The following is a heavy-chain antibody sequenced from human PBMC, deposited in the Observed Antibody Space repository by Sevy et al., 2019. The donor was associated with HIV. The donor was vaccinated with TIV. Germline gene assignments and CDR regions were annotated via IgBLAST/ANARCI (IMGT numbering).Heavy chain of an antibody. CDR1: GGSISGYY. Sequence: SENLSLTCTVSGGSISGYYWSWIRQSPGKGLEWIGYIYNVGDTRYNPSLKSRVTLSMATSKNQFSLHLNSVTAADTAVYYCARRVPALAGNWFDPWGQGTLVTVSS. CDR2: IYNVGDT. CDR3: ARRVPALAGNWFDP. V-gene: IGHV4-59*01. J-gene: IGHJ5*02.